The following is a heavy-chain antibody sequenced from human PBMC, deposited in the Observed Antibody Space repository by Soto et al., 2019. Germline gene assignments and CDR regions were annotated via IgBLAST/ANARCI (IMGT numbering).Heavy chain of an antibody. CDR3: AKDGASDYGDYGWFDP. D-gene: IGHD4-17*01. CDR1: GFTFSSYA. J-gene: IGHJ5*02. Sequence: GGSPRLSCAASGFTFSSYAMSWVRQAPGKGLEWVSAISGSGGSTYYADSVKGRFTISRDNSKNTLYLQMNSLRAEDTAVYYCAKDGASDYGDYGWFDPRGQGTLVTVSS. CDR2: ISGSGGST. V-gene: IGHV3-23*01.